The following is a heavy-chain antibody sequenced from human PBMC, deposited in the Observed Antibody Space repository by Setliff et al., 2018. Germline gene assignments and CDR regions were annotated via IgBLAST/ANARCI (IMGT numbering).Heavy chain of an antibody. V-gene: IGHV4-59*11. Sequence: PSETLSLTCTVSGGSISSHYWSWIRQPPGKGLEWIGYIHYSGTTNYNPSLKSRVTISVDTSKNQFSLKLSSVTAADTAVYYCARGFLRGYSSGWSRFDPWGQGTLVTVSS. CDR2: IHYSGTT. CDR3: ARGFLRGYSSGWSRFDP. D-gene: IGHD6-19*01. CDR1: GGSISSHY. J-gene: IGHJ5*02.